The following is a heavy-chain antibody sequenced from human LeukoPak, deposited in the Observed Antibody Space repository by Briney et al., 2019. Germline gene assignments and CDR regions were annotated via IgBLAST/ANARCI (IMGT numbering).Heavy chain of an antibody. D-gene: IGHD2-2*01. V-gene: IGHV1-18*01. CDR1: GYTFTSYG. Sequence: ASVKVSCKASGYTFTSYGISWVRQAPEQGLEWMGWISAYNGNTNYAQKLQGRVTMTTDTSTRTAYMELRSLRSDDTAVYYSARHGPDILVVPASADYYYYMDASGKRSTLTVSS. J-gene: IGHJ6*03. CDR3: ARHGPDILVVPASADYYYYMDA. CDR2: ISAYNGNT.